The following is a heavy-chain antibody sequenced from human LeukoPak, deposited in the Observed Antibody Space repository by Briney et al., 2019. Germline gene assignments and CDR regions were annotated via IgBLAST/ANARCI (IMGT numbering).Heavy chain of an antibody. CDR2: INHSGST. J-gene: IGHJ6*03. D-gene: IGHD4-17*01. V-gene: IGHV4-34*01. Sequence: PSETLSLTCAVYGGSFSGYYWSWIRQPPGKGLEWIGEINHSGSTNYNPSLKSRVTISVDTSKNQFSLKLNSVTAADTAVYYCARESGYGDYFGYYYYMDVWGKGTTVTISS. CDR1: GGSFSGYY. CDR3: ARESGYGDYFGYYYYMDV.